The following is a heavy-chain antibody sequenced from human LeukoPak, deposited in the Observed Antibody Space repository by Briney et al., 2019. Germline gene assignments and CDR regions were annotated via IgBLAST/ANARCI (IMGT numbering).Heavy chain of an antibody. CDR1: GGSVSSGSYY. J-gene: IGHJ5*02. Sequence: SETLSLTCNVSGGSVSSGSYYWSWIRQPPGKALEWIGYIYYSGSTNYNPSLKSRVTISVDTSKNQFSLKLSSVTAADTAVYYCAGDGQPLDYGDVTWGQGTLVTVSS. CDR3: AGDGQPLDYGDVT. CDR2: IYYSGST. D-gene: IGHD4-17*01. V-gene: IGHV4-61*01.